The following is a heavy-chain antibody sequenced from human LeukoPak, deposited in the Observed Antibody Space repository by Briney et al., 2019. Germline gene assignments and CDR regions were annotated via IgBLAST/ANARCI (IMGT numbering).Heavy chain of an antibody. Sequence: GGPLRLSCAASGFTFSDYTMNWVRQAPGKGLEWVSSISTSGSYIYYADSVKGRFTISRDNAKNSLYLQMNSLRAEDTAVYYCASVNTLRGYSPDFDYWGQGTLVTVSS. CDR1: GFTFSDYT. V-gene: IGHV3-21*01. D-gene: IGHD5-18*01. CDR3: ASVNTLRGYSPDFDY. J-gene: IGHJ4*02. CDR2: ISTSGSYI.